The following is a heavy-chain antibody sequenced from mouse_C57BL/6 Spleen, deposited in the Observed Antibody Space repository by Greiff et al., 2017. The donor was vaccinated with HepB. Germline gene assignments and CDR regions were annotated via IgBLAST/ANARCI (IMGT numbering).Heavy chain of an antibody. CDR3: ARRGTKKVY. CDR1: GFTFSSYA. CDR2: ISDGGSYT. D-gene: IGHD1-1*01. V-gene: IGHV5-4*03. Sequence: EVMLVESGGGLVKPGGSLKLSCAASGFTFSSYAMSWVRQTPEKRLEWVATISDGGSYTYYTDNVKGRFTISRDNAKNNLYLQMSNLKSEDTAMYYCARRGTKKVYWGQGTTVTVSS. J-gene: IGHJ4*01.